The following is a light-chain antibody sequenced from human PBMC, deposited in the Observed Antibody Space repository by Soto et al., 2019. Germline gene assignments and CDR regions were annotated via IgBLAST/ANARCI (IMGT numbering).Light chain of an antibody. CDR3: QHYNNYPST. CDR1: QSIISW. CDR2: KAS. Sequence: IHMTQSPSVLSASLGCIVTITCRSSQSIISWLAWYQQKPGKAPNLLIYKASHLENGVPSRFSGSGSGTEFTLTISSLQPGDFATYYCQHYNNYPSTFGQGTKVDIK. V-gene: IGKV1-5*03. J-gene: IGKJ1*01.